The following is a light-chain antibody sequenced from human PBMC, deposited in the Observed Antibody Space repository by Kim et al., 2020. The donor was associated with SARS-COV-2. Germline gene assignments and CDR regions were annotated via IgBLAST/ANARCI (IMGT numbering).Light chain of an antibody. J-gene: IGLJ2*01. CDR2: EDN. V-gene: IGLV6-57*02. CDR1: SGSIASNY. Sequence: NFMLTQPHSVSESPGKTVTMSCTGSSGSIASNYVQWYQQRPGSAPTTVIYEDNQRPSGVPDRFSGSIDSSSNSASLTISGLKTEDEADYYCQSYDSSNHVVFGGGTQLTVL. CDR3: QSYDSSNHVV.